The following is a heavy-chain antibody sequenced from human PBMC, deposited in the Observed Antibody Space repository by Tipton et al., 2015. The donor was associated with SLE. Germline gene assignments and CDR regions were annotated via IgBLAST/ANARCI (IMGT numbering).Heavy chain of an antibody. CDR2: ISYSGSP. Sequence: TLSLTCTVSNGSTNAYYWSWIRQPPGRGLEWIGYISYSGSPTYNPALKSRVTISADMSKNTLSLRLASVAAADTAIYYCASGGGYDSKGFDPWGRGTLVTVSS. CDR3: ASGGGYDSKGFDP. J-gene: IGHJ5*02. V-gene: IGHV4-59*01. D-gene: IGHD5-12*01. CDR1: NGSTNAYY.